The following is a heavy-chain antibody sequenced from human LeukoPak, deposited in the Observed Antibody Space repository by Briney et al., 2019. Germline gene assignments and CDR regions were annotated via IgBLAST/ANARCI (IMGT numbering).Heavy chain of an antibody. CDR2: ISSDGRDK. Sequence: PGGSLRLSCAASVFIVSSSFMGWVRQAPGKGLEWVAVISSDGRDKHHADSVQGRFTISRDFSKNTLYLQMNSLRAEDTAVYYCAKDLRRIAAYYFDYWGQGALVTVSS. CDR3: AKDLRRIAAYYFDY. D-gene: IGHD6-25*01. J-gene: IGHJ4*02. CDR1: VFIVSSSF. V-gene: IGHV3-30*18.